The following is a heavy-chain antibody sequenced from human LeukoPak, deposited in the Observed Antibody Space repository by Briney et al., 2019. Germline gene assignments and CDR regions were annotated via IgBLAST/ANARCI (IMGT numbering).Heavy chain of an antibody. J-gene: IGHJ5*02. CDR2: MKEDGSEK. CDR3: ARDRPGFTIFGMVIPTP. D-gene: IGHD3-3*01. V-gene: IGHV3-7*05. CDR1: GFTFSSFW. Sequence: GGSLRLSCAASGFTFSSFWMGWVRQAPGKGLEWVANMKEDGSEKYYVDSVKGRFTISRDNAKNSLYLHMNSLRAEDTAVYYCARDRPGFTIFGMVIPTPWGQGTLVSVSS.